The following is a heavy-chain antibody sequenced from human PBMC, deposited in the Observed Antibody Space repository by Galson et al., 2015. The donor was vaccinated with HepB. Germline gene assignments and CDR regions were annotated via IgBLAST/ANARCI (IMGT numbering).Heavy chain of an antibody. Sequence: SLRLSCAASGFTFSTYSMNWVRQAPGKGLEWVSYISSTSRTIYYADSVKGRFTNSRDNAKNSLYLQMNSLRAEDTAVYYCVSQEGLGMDVWGQGTTVTVSS. V-gene: IGHV3-48*04. J-gene: IGHJ6*02. CDR3: VSQEGLGMDV. CDR1: GFTFSTYS. CDR2: ISSTSRTI.